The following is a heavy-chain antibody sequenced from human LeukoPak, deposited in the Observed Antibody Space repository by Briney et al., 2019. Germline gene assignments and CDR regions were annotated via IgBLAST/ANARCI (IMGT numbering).Heavy chain of an antibody. V-gene: IGHV1-2*02. D-gene: IGHD3-3*01. CDR1: GYTFTSYA. Sequence: ASVKVSCKASGYTFTSYATNWVRQAPGQGLEWMGWINPNSGGKNYAQNFQGRVNMTRDTSISTAYLELSRLRSDDTAVYYCASRRSYYDFWSGYYKGNWFDPWGQGTLVTVSS. CDR2: INPNSGGK. J-gene: IGHJ5*02. CDR3: ASRRSYYDFWSGYYKGNWFDP.